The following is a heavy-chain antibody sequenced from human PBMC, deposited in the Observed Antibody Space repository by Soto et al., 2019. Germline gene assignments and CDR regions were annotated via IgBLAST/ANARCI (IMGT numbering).Heavy chain of an antibody. D-gene: IGHD3-10*01. CDR1: GDTFSTHA. CDR2: IIPILGTP. Sequence: QVQLVQSGAEVKKPGSSVEVSCKASGDTFSTHAITWVRQAPGQGLEWMGGIIPILGTPNYAQKFQGRVTIIADKSTSTAYMELSSVRSDDTGVYYRARVGDYGMDGWGQGTTITVSS. V-gene: IGHV1-69*06. J-gene: IGHJ6*02. CDR3: ARVGDYGMDG.